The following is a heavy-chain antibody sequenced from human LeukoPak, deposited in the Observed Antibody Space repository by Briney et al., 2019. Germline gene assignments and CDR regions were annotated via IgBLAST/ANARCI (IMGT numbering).Heavy chain of an antibody. J-gene: IGHJ3*02. D-gene: IGHD3-9*01. CDR3: ARAPRVLRYFDWAGGPDAFDI. Sequence: PSETLSLTCAVYGGSFSGYYWSWIRQPPGKGLEWIGEINHSGSTNYNPSLKSRVTISVDTSKNQFSLKLSSVTAADTAVYYCARAPRVLRYFDWAGGPDAFDIWGQGTMVTVSS. CDR2: INHSGST. CDR1: GGSFSGYY. V-gene: IGHV4-34*01.